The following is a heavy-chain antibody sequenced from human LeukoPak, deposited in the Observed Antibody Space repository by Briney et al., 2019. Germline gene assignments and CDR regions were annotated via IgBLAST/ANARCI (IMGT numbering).Heavy chain of an antibody. CDR2: ISGSGGST. J-gene: IGHJ4*02. D-gene: IGHD6-13*01. CDR1: GFTFSSYA. CDR3: AKGGSSSWYSDYFDY. Sequence: GGSLRLSSAASGFTFSSYAMSWVRQAPGKGLEWVSAISGSGGSTYYADSVKGRFTISRDNSKNTLYLQMNSLRAEDTAVYYCAKGGSSSWYSDYFDYWGQGTLVTVSS. V-gene: IGHV3-23*01.